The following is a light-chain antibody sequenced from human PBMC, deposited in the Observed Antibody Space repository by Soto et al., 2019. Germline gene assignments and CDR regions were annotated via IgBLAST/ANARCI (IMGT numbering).Light chain of an antibody. V-gene: IGKV3-15*01. J-gene: IGKJ2*01. CDR2: GAS. CDR3: QQYHNWPPQYT. CDR1: QTISSN. Sequence: EIVMTQSPATLSVSPGERVTLSCRASQTISSNLAWYQQKPGQAPRLLIHGASSRASGVPDRFRGSGSGTDFPLTISSLQSEDFAVYYCQQYHNWPPQYTFSQGTKLQIK.